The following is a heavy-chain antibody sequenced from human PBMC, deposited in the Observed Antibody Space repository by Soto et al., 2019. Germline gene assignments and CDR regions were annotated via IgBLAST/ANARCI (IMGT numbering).Heavy chain of an antibody. CDR1: GFTFSDYW. D-gene: IGHD5-18*01. CDR3: ARGSRGGYFLDY. CDR2: IKGDGVTT. Sequence: EVQLAESGGGLVQPGGSLRLSCAASGFTFSDYWIHWVRQTPGKGLMWVSRIKGDGVTTNIAESMRGRLTISRDNAKNTVHLQLNSLSDDDTGVYYCARGSRGGYFLDYWGQGTLATVSS. J-gene: IGHJ4*02. V-gene: IGHV3-74*01.